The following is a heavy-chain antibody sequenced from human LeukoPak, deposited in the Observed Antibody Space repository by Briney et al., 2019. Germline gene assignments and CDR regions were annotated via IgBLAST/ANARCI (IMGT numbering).Heavy chain of an antibody. V-gene: IGHV4-39*07. D-gene: IGHD3-22*01. Sequence: SEALSLTCTVSGGSISSSSYYWGWIRQPPGKGLEWIGSIYYSGSTYYNPSLKSRATISVDTSKNQFSLKLSSVTAADTAVYYCARDDSSGYYYSPYYFDYWGQGTLVTVSS. CDR2: IYYSGST. J-gene: IGHJ4*02. CDR1: GGSISSSSYY. CDR3: ARDDSSGYYYSPYYFDY.